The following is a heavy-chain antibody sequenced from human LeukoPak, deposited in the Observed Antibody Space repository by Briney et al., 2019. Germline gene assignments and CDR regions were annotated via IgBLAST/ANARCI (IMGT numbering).Heavy chain of an antibody. Sequence: SETLSLTCSVSGDSISDYYWGWIRQSPGKRLEWIGYIYNTGNTKYNPSLKSRVTISVDTSNNQFSLKMNSVTAADTAVYYCARESVEWLGGEYYYHYMDVWGKGTTVTISS. D-gene: IGHD6-19*01. CDR1: GDSISDYY. CDR3: ARESVEWLGGEYYYHYMDV. CDR2: IYNTGNT. V-gene: IGHV4-59*01. J-gene: IGHJ6*03.